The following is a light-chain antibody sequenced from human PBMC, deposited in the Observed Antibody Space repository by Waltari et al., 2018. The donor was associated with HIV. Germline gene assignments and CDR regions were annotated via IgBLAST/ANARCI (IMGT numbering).Light chain of an antibody. V-gene: IGLV1-40*01. CDR2: GNN. J-gene: IGLJ3*02. CDR1: SSNIGAGYD. Sequence: QSVLTQPPSVSGAPGKRVTISCTGSSSNIGAGYDVHWYQQLPGTAPKLLINGNNNRPSGVPDRCSGSKSATSASLAITGLQAEDEADYYCQSYDSSLSGWVFGGGTKLTVL. CDR3: QSYDSSLSGWV.